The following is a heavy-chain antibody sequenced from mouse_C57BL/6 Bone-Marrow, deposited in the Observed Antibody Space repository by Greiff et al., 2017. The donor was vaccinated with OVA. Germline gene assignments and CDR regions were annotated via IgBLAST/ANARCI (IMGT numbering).Heavy chain of an antibody. CDR2: ISDGGSYT. CDR1: GFTFSSYA. D-gene: IGHD2-5*01. J-gene: IGHJ3*01. Sequence: EVQLVESGGGLVKPGGSLKLSCAASGFTFSSYAMSWVRQTPEKRLEWVATISDGGSYTYYPDNVKGRFTISRDTAKNNLYLQMSQLKSEDTAVYYCARPYYSIFAYWGQGTLVTVSA. CDR3: ARPYYSIFAY. V-gene: IGHV5-4*01.